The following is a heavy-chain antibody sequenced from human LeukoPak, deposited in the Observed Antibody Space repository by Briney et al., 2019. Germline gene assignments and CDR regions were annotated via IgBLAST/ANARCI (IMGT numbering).Heavy chain of an antibody. CDR3: ASRNHYYGSGSHNFDY. CDR1: GGTFSSYA. Sequence: ASVKVSCKASGGTFSSYAISWVRQAPGQGLEWMGGIIPIFGTANYAQKFQGRVTITADESTSTAYMELSSLRSEDTAVYYCASRNHYYGSGSHNFDYWGQGTLVTVSS. D-gene: IGHD3-10*01. J-gene: IGHJ4*02. V-gene: IGHV1-69*01. CDR2: IIPIFGTA.